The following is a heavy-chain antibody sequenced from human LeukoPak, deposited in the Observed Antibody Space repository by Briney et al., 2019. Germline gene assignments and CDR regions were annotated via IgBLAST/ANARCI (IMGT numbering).Heavy chain of an antibody. CDR3: AKDGSIAAAGTDPSNYYYGMDV. CDR2: ISYDGSNK. J-gene: IGHJ6*02. D-gene: IGHD6-13*01. CDR1: GFTFSSYG. Sequence: GGSLRLSCAASGFTFSSYGMHWVRQAPGKGLEWVAVISYDGSNKYYADSVKGRFTISRDNSKNTLYLQMNGLRAEDTAVYYCAKDGSIAAAGTDPSNYYYGMDVWGQGTTVTVSS. V-gene: IGHV3-30*18.